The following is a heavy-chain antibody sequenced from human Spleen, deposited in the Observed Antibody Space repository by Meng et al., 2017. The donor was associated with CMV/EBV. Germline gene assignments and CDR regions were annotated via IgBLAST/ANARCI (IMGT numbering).Heavy chain of an antibody. CDR3: ARTKRLVLRRGSSPYDT. CDR1: DGSFSGYY. Sequence: DGSFSGYYWSWIRQPPGKGLEWIGDINYSGSTNYSPSLKGRVTMSIDTSKKQVSLRLISVTAADTGVYYCARTKRLVLRRGSSPYDTWGQGTMVTVSS. J-gene: IGHJ3*02. V-gene: IGHV4-34*01. D-gene: IGHD2-8*02. CDR2: INYSGST.